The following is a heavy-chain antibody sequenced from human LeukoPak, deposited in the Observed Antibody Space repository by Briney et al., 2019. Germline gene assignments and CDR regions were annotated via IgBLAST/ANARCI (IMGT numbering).Heavy chain of an antibody. D-gene: IGHD3-10*01. J-gene: IGHJ4*02. CDR1: GFTFSNSA. V-gene: IGHV3-23*01. CDR3: AKGRGPYGSGSRYDH. CDR2: ISGSGGTT. Sequence: GGSLRLSCAASGFTFSNSAMTWVRQAPGKGLEWVSSISGSGGTTYYADSVKGRFTISRDNSKTTLFLQMSSLRADDTAVYYCAKGRGPYGSGSRYDHWGQGTLVTVSS.